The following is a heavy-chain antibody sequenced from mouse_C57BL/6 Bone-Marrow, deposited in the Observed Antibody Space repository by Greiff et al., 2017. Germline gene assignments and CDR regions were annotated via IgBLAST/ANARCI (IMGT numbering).Heavy chain of an antibody. Sequence: QVQLQPGAELVKPGASVKLSCKASGYTFTSYWMQWVKQRPGQGLEWIGEIDPSDSYTNYNQKFKGKATLTVDTSSSTAYMQLSSLTSEDSAVYYCAREGYYYGYYFDYWGQCATLTFSS. CDR3: AREGYYYGYYFDY. CDR2: IDPSDSYT. J-gene: IGHJ2*01. CDR1: GYTFTSYW. D-gene: IGHD1-1*01. V-gene: IGHV1-50*01.